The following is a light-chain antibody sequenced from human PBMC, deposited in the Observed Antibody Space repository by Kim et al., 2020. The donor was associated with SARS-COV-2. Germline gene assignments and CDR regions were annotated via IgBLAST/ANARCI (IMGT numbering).Light chain of an antibody. V-gene: IGLV2-14*03. J-gene: IGLJ3*02. Sequence: PSITVSCTGTRSDVGGYNYVSWYQQHPGKAPTLMLYDVNHRPSGISNRFSGSKSRNTASLTISVLQAEVEADYYCSSYASSISWVFGGGTKVTVL. CDR3: SSYASSISWV. CDR1: RSDVGGYNY. CDR2: DVN.